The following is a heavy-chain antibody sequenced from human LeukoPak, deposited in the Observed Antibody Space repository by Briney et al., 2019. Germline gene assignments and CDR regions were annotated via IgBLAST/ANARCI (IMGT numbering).Heavy chain of an antibody. Sequence: SETLSLTCGVSGYSVSRGYYWGWIRQPPGKGLEWIGSIHHGGTTYYNPSLKSRVTILVDTPKNEVSLKLSSVTAADTAVHYCATDRRGNNHDHDNWGQGTLVTVSS. D-gene: IGHD1/OR15-1a*01. CDR2: IHHGGTT. CDR1: GYSVSRGYY. CDR3: ATDRRGNNHDHDN. V-gene: IGHV4-38-2*02. J-gene: IGHJ4*02.